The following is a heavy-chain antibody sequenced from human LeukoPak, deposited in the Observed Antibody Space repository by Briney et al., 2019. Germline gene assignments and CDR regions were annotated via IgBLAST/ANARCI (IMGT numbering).Heavy chain of an antibody. CDR2: ISAYNGNT. D-gene: IGHD6-13*01. CDR3: ARDLISVAAAGSGIAFDI. Sequence: ASVKVSCKASGYTFTSYGISWVRQAPGQGLEWMGWISAYNGNTNYAQKLQGRVTMTTDTSTSTAYMELRSLRSDDTAVYYCARDLISVAAAGSGIAFDIWGQGTVVTVSS. CDR1: GYTFTSYG. J-gene: IGHJ3*02. V-gene: IGHV1-18*01.